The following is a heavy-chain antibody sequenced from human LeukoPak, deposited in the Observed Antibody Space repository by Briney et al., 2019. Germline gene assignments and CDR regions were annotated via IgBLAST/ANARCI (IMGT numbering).Heavy chain of an antibody. CDR3: ARDSRFLGKLSGSYLDAFDI. J-gene: IGHJ3*02. CDR2: IYSGGST. Sequence: GGSLRLSCAASGFTFSSYGMHWVRQAPGKGLEWVSVIYSGGSTYYADSVKGRFTISRDNSKNTLYLQMNSLRAEDTAVYYCARDSRFLGKLSGSYLDAFDIWGQGTMVTVSS. CDR1: GFTFSSYG. V-gene: IGHV3-53*01. D-gene: IGHD1-26*01.